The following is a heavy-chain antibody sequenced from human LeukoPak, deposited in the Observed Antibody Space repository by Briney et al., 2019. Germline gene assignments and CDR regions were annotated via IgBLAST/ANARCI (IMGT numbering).Heavy chain of an antibody. Sequence: PGGSLRLSCAVSGFTFSRHGMHWVRQAPGKGLEWVAVIWYDGSKKYHADSVKGRFTISRDNSKNTLSLQMNSLRAEDTAVYYCARDPLGYSYDAYYVDFWGQGTLVTVSS. J-gene: IGHJ4*02. V-gene: IGHV3-33*08. CDR2: IWYDGSKK. CDR3: ARDPLGYSYDAYYVDF. D-gene: IGHD5-18*01. CDR1: GFTFSRHG.